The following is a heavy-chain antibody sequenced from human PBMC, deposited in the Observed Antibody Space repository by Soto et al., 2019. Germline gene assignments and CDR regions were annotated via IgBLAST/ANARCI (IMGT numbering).Heavy chain of an antibody. D-gene: IGHD6-19*01. J-gene: IGHJ4*02. V-gene: IGHV4-34*01. CDR2: VNSSGDT. Sequence: QVQLQQWGAGLLKPSETLSLTCAVYGGSFSGYYWRWIRQLPGRGLEWIGEVNSSGDTNYNQSHESRVTISVDTCKNQFSLNLSSGTAADTAVLYCARGSSIAVAPPPFHYWGQGTRVTVSS. CDR1: GGSFSGYY. CDR3: ARGSSIAVAPPPFHY.